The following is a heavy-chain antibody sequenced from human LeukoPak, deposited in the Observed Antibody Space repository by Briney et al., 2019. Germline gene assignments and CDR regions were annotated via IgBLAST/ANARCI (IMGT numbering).Heavy chain of an antibody. V-gene: IGHV4-59*08. CDR1: GGSISSYY. D-gene: IGHD3-10*01. CDR3: ARHQLMVRGAFDI. J-gene: IGHJ3*02. CDR2: IYYSGST. Sequence: SETLSLTCTVSGGSISSYYWSWIRQPPGKGLEWIGYIYYSGSTNYNPPLKSRVTISVDTSKNQFSLKLSSVTAADTAVYYCARHQLMVRGAFDIWGQGTMVTVSS.